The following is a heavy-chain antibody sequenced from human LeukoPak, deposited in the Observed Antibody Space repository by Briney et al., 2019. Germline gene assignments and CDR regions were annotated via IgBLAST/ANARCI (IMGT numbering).Heavy chain of an antibody. CDR1: GGSFSGYY. CDR2: INHSGST. Sequence: SETLSLTCAVYGGSFSGYYWSWIRQPPGKGLELIGEINHSGSTNYNPSLKSRVTISVDTSKNQFSLKLSSVTAADTAVYYCARGRSYYDSSGFWFDPWGQGTLVTVSS. D-gene: IGHD3-22*01. J-gene: IGHJ5*02. CDR3: ARGRSYYDSSGFWFDP. V-gene: IGHV4-34*01.